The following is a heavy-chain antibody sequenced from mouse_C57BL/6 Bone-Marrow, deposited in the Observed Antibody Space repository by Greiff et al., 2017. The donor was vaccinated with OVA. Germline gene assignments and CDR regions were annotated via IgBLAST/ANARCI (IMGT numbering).Heavy chain of an antibody. D-gene: IGHD2-13*01. CDR2: IWGVGST. Sequence: QVQLQESGPGLVAPSQSLSITCTVSGFSLTSYGVDWVRQSPGKGLEWLGVIWGVGSTNYNSALKSRLSIGKDNSKIQVFLKMNSLPTDASALYFCASYGDYAVGCYFDVWRTGTTVTVSS. J-gene: IGHJ1*03. CDR1: GFSLTSYG. CDR3: ASYGDYAVGCYFDV. V-gene: IGHV2-6*01.